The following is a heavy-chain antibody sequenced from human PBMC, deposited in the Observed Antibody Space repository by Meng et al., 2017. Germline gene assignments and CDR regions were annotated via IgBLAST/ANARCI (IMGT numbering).Heavy chain of an antibody. Sequence: GESLKISCAASGFTFSSYEMNWVRQAPGKGLEWVSYISSSGSTIYYADSVKGRFTISRDNAKNSLYLQMNSLRAEDTAVYYCASGGYYYDSSSARDYWGQGTLVTVSS. D-gene: IGHD3-22*01. CDR2: ISSSGSTI. J-gene: IGHJ4*02. CDR3: ASGGYYYDSSSARDY. V-gene: IGHV3-48*03. CDR1: GFTFSSYE.